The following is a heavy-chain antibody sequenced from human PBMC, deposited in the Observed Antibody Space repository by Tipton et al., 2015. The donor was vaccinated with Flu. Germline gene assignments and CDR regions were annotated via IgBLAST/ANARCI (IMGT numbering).Heavy chain of an antibody. Sequence: TLSLTCNVSGGSISGSTYYWNWIRQPPGKGLEWIGSVYYDGNTYYNPSLKSRVTISADTSKSQLSLKVNSVTAADTAVYFCARAMGYCSTISCSEAFDIWGQGRMVTVSS. CDR2: VYYDGNT. V-gene: IGHV4-39*07. CDR3: ARAMGYCSTISCSEAFDI. J-gene: IGHJ3*02. D-gene: IGHD2-2*01. CDR1: GGSISGSTYY.